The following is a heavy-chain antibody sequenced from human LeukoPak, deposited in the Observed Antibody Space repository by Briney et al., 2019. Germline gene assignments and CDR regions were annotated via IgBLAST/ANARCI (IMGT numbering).Heavy chain of an antibody. V-gene: IGHV1-2*02. J-gene: IGHJ4*02. CDR3: ARVYYDILTGYPWFDY. Sequence: ASVKVSCKASGYTFTSYGISWVRQAPGQGLEWMGWINPNSGGTSYAQKFQGRVTMTRDTSISTAYMELSRLRSDDTAVYYCARVYYDILTGYPWFDYWGQGTLVTVSS. D-gene: IGHD3-9*01. CDR1: GYTFTSYG. CDR2: INPNSGGT.